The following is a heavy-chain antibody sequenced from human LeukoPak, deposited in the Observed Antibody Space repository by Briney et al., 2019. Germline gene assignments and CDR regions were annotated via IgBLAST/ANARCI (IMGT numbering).Heavy chain of an antibody. Sequence: GGSLRLSCAASGFTFSNYAMNWVRQAPGKGLVWVSRINSDGSSTSYADSVKGRFTISRDNAKNTLYLQMNSLRAEDTAVYYCAREDVGYYYYGMDVWGKGTTVTVSS. D-gene: IGHD3-10*01. CDR3: AREDVGYYYYGMDV. J-gene: IGHJ6*04. CDR2: INSDGSST. V-gene: IGHV3-74*01. CDR1: GFTFSNYA.